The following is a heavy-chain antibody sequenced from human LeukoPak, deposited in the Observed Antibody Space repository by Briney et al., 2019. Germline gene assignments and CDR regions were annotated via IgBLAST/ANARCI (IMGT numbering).Heavy chain of an antibody. CDR1: GFTFSSYA. CDR3: AKAPVTTCRGAFCYPFDY. D-gene: IGHD2-15*01. V-gene: IGHV3-23*01. CDR2: ISGSGGST. J-gene: IGHJ4*02. Sequence: GGSLRLSCAASGFTFSSYAMSWVRQAPGKGLEWVSAISGSGGSTYYADSVKGRFTISRDSSKNTLFRQMNRLRPEDAAVYYCAKAPVTTCRGAFCYPFDYWGLGTLVTVSS.